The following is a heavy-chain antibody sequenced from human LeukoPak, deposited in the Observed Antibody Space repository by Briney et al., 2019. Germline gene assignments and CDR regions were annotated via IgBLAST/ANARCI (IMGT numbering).Heavy chain of an antibody. CDR2: IYYSGST. V-gene: IGHV4-39*01. CDR1: GGSICSSYYY. CDR3: ARLNSSGWKSDY. J-gene: IGHJ4*02. D-gene: IGHD6-19*01. Sequence: PSETLSLTCTVSGGSICSSYYYWGWIRQPLGKGLEWIGSIYYSGSTYYNPSLKSRVTISVDTSKNQLSLKLSSVTAAHTAVYYCARLNSSGWKSDYWGQGTLVTVSS.